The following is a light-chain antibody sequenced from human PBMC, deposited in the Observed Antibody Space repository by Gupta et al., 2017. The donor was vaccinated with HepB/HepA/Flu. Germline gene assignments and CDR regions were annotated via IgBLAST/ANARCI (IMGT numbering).Light chain of an antibody. V-gene: IGKV3-11*01. CDR3: QHRSNAWA. J-gene: IGKJ1*01. Sequence: EVLLTQSPATLSLSPGERATLSCRASQSVGNYLAWYQQKPGQAPRLLIYYASKRAKGIPDRFSGSGPGXDFTLTXNRREPEDFEAYYGQHRSNAWAFGXGTKVEIK. CDR1: QSVGNY. CDR2: YAS.